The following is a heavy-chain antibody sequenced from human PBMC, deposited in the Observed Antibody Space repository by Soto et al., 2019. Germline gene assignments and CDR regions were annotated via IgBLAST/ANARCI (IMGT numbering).Heavy chain of an antibody. J-gene: IGHJ4*02. CDR2: IFSSGST. V-gene: IGHV4-4*07. Sequence: PSDTLSLTCTVSGGSINTFYWSWVRQPAGKGLEWIGRIFSSGSTSFNPSLESRVAMSVDTSKNHFSLNLSSVTDADMAVYYCAREGSYSAYNFAHGIQLWSFHXWGQGALVTVSX. D-gene: IGHD5-12*01. CDR3: AREGSYSAYNFAHGIQLWSFHX. CDR1: GGSINTFY.